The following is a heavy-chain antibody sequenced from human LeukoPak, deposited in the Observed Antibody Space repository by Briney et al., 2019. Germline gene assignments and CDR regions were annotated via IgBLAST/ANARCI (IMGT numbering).Heavy chain of an antibody. CDR3: ATPEWELRAFDI. V-gene: IGHV1-2*02. CDR1: GYTFTNYY. J-gene: IGHJ3*02. CDR2: INPNSGGT. Sequence: GASVKVSCKASGYTFTNYYIHWVRQAPGQGLEWMGWINPNSGGTNYAQKFQGRVTMTRDTSISTAYMELSRLRSDDTAVYYCATPEWELRAFDIWGQGTMVTVSS. D-gene: IGHD1-26*01.